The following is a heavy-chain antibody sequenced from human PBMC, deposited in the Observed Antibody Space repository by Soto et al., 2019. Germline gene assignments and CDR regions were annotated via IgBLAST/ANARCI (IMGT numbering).Heavy chain of an antibody. CDR2: IYHSGST. J-gene: IGHJ6*02. CDR1: GYSISSGYY. D-gene: IGHD3-9*01. Sequence: PSETLSLTCAVSGYSISSGYYWGCIRQPPGKGLEWIGSIYHSGSTYYNPFLKSRVTISVDTSKNQFSLKLNSVTAADTAVYYCARVDILTVYGCMDVWGQGTTVTVSS. V-gene: IGHV4-38-2*01. CDR3: ARVDILTVYGCMDV.